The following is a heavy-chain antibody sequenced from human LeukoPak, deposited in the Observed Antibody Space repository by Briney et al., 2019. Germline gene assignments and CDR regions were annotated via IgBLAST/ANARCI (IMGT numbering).Heavy chain of an antibody. J-gene: IGHJ5*02. CDR1: GFTFDDYA. CDR3: AKGIPARFDP. V-gene: IGHV3-9*01. CDR2: ISWNSGSI. Sequence: GRSLRLSCAASGFTFDDYAMHWVRQAPGKGLEWVSGISWNSGSIGYADSVKGRFTISRDNAKNSLYLQMNSLRAEDTALYYCAKGIPARFDPWGQGTLVTVSS.